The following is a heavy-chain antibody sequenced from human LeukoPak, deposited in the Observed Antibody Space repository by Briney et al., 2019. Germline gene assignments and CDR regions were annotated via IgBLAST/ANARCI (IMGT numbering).Heavy chain of an antibody. Sequence: SETLSLTCTVSGGSISSYYWSWIRQPPGKGLEWIGYIYYSGSTYYNPSLKSRVTISVDTSKNQFSLKLSSVTAADTAVYYCARGVVAATEIDYWGQGTLVTVSS. D-gene: IGHD6-13*01. CDR2: IYYSGST. CDR1: GGSISSYY. CDR3: ARGVVAATEIDY. V-gene: IGHV4-59*12. J-gene: IGHJ4*02.